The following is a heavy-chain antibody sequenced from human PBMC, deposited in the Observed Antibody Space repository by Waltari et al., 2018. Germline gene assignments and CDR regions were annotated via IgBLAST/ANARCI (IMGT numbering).Heavy chain of an antibody. V-gene: IGHV4-4*07. CDR2: VFTSGTT. J-gene: IGHJ3*02. D-gene: IGHD1-1*01. Sequence: QVHLQESGPGLVKPSETLSLTCTVSGGSMSGNYWNWIRQPAAKGLEYIGRVFTSGTTNYNPSLKSRVSMSIDTSKGQFSLHLTSVTAADTAVYYCARAQERRDAFDIWGQGTMVTVSS. CDR3: ARAQERRDAFDI. CDR1: GGSMSGNY.